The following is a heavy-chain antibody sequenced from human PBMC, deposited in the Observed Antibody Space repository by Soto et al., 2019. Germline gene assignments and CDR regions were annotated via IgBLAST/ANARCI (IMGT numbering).Heavy chain of an antibody. D-gene: IGHD4-17*01. V-gene: IGHV4-39*01. J-gene: IGHJ4*02. CDR3: ARLEGYGDYVFDY. CDR2: IYYSGST. CDR1: GGSISSSSYY. Sequence: SETLSLTCTVSGGSISSSSYYWGWIRQPPGKGLEWIGSIYYSGSTYYNPSLKSRVTISVDTSKNQFSLKLSSVTAADTAVYYCARLEGYGDYVFDYWGQGTLVTVSS.